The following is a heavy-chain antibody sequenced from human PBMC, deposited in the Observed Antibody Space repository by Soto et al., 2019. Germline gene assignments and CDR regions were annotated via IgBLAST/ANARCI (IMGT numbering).Heavy chain of an antibody. CDR3: ARDDFNGIAVAAPGEGYYYGMDV. D-gene: IGHD6-19*01. Sequence: EVQLVESGGGLVKPGGSLRLSCAASGFTFSSYSMNWVRQAPGKGLEWVSSISSSSSYIYYADSVKGRFTISRDNAKNSLYLQMNSLRAEDTAVYYCARDDFNGIAVAAPGEGYYYGMDVWGQGTTVTVSS. CDR1: GFTFSSYS. J-gene: IGHJ6*02. V-gene: IGHV3-21*01. CDR2: ISSSSSYI.